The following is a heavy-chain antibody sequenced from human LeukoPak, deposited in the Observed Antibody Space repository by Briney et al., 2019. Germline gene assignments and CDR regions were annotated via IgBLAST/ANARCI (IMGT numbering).Heavy chain of an antibody. CDR1: GGSFSGYY. V-gene: IGHV4-34*01. D-gene: IGHD6-19*01. CDR2: INHSGST. Sequence: SETLSLTCAVYGGSFSGYYWSWIRQPPGKGLEWIGEINHSGSTNYNPSLKSRVTMSVDTSKNQFSLKLSSVTAADTAVYYCARGNVAGHFDYWGQGTLVTVSS. CDR3: ARGNVAGHFDY. J-gene: IGHJ4*02.